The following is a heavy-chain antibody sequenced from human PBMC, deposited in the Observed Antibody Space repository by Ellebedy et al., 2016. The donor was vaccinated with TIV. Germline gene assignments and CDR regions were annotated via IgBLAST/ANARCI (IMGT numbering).Heavy chain of an antibody. V-gene: IGHV3-53*01. Sequence: GESLKISCAASGFTVSGNYMSWVRQAPGKGLEWVSVIYGSDSTYYVDSVKGRFAISRDNTKNTLFLQMNSLRAEDTAVYYCAKGDGIPSFDYWGQGTLVTVSS. CDR1: GFTVSGNY. CDR2: IYGSDST. D-gene: IGHD1-26*01. J-gene: IGHJ4*02. CDR3: AKGDGIPSFDY.